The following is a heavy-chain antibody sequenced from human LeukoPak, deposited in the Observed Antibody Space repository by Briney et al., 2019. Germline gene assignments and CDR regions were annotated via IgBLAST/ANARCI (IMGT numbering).Heavy chain of an antibody. CDR2: ISGGGDST. J-gene: IGHJ4*02. CDR1: GFTFNSYG. Sequence: PGGSLRLSCAASGFTFNSYGMNWVRQSPGKGLEWVSAISGGGDSTHYADSVKGRFTISRDNSKKTLYLRMNSLRAEDTAVYYCVKTMIFYTIFFSWGQGTLVTVSS. D-gene: IGHD3-9*01. CDR3: VKTMIFYTIFFS. V-gene: IGHV3-23*01.